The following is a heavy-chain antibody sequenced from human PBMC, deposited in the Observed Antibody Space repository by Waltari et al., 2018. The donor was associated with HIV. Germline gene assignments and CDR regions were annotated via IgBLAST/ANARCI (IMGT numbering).Heavy chain of an antibody. Sequence: EVQLVQSGAEVKKPGESLKISCKGSGYSFTSYWIGGVRQMPGKGLDGMGIYDPGDSGTRYSPSFQGQVTISADKSISTAYLQWSSLKASDSAMYYCARRRWLQKGGRGAFDIWGQGTMVTVSS. D-gene: IGHD5-12*01. V-gene: IGHV5-51*03. CDR1: GYSFTSYW. CDR3: ARRRWLQKGGRGAFDI. J-gene: IGHJ3*02. CDR2: YDPGDSGT.